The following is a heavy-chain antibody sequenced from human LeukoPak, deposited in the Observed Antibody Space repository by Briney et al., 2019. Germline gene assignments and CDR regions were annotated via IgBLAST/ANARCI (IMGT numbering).Heavy chain of an antibody. D-gene: IGHD2-15*01. CDR3: TSSRYLYYFHF. CDR1: QFPFNDYY. Sequence: GGSLRLSCAASQFPFNDYYMNWIRQAPGKGLEWISYISSTGTVIHYADSVKGRFTISRDSAKTSLYLQMDSLRAEDTAVYYCTSSRYLYYFHFWGQGTQVTVSS. CDR2: ISSTGTVI. V-gene: IGHV3-11*04. J-gene: IGHJ4*02.